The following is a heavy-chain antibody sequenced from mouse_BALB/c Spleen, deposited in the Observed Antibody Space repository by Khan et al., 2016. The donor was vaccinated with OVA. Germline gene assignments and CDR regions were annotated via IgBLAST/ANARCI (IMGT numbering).Heavy chain of an antibody. CDR1: GYSITSACA. Sequence: VQLKQSGPGLLKPSQSLSLTCTVTGYSITSACAWNWIRQFPENKLEWMAYIGYSGSTTTNPSLRRRISISRTTSKNQFFLQLTSVTTEYTATYYGASWRLLRRYPDYFDEWGKGTTLTGSS. CDR2: IGYSGST. CDR3: ASWRLLRRYPDYFDE. V-gene: IGHV3-2*02. J-gene: IGHJ2*01. D-gene: IGHD1-1*01.